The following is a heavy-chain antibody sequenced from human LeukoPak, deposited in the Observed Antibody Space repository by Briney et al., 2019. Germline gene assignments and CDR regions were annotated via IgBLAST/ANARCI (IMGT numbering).Heavy chain of an antibody. V-gene: IGHV4-4*07. D-gene: IGHD3-9*01. CDR3: ARQGYDILTGYIDAFDI. CDR1: GGSINDYY. Sequence: SETLSLTCTVSGGSINDYYWNWIRQPAGKGLEWIGRVYSSGNTNYNPSLESRVTISIDTSKNQFSLKLRSVTAADTAIYYCARQGYDILTGYIDAFDIWGQGTMVTVSS. J-gene: IGHJ3*02. CDR2: VYSSGNT.